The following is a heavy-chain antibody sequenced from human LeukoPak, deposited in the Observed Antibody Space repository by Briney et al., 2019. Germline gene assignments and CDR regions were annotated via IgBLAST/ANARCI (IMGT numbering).Heavy chain of an antibody. Sequence: ASVKVSCKASGYTFTSYDIHWVRQATGQGLEWMGWMNPNSDNTGYAQKFQGRVTMTRNTSISTAYMELSSLRSEDTAVYYCARGSGNYYDSSGYYDYWGQGTLVTVSS. CDR1: GYTFTSYD. D-gene: IGHD3-22*01. CDR3: ARGSGNYYDSSGYYDY. CDR2: MNPNSDNT. J-gene: IGHJ4*02. V-gene: IGHV1-8*01.